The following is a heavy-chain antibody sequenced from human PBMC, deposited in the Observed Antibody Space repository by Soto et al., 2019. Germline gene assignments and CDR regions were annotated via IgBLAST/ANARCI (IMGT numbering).Heavy chain of an antibody. CDR1: GGSISSGDYY. V-gene: IGHV4-30-4*01. Sequence: PSETLSLTCTVSGGSISSGDYYWSWIRQPPGKGLEWIGYIYYSGSTYYNPSLKSRVTISVDTSKNQFSLKLSPVTAADTAVYYCARDLGLSYYGSGSSFYFDYWGQVTLVTVSS. CDR3: ARDLGLSYYGSGSSFYFDY. D-gene: IGHD3-10*01. J-gene: IGHJ4*02. CDR2: IYYSGST.